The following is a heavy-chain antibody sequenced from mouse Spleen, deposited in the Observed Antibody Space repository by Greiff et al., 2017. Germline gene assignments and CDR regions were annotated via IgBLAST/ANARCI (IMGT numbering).Heavy chain of an antibody. CDR3: ARYYGSSYWCFGV. Sequence: EVQLLESGGGLVQPGGSVKLSCATSGFTFSDYYMYWVRQTPEKGLEWIAFISNGGGSTYYHETLKGRSTLTRDNATNTPYLQLSRLTSEDTAMFFCARYYGSSYWCFGVWGAGNTVTGSS. J-gene: IGHJ1*01. V-gene: IGHV5-12*02. CDR2: ISNGGGST. D-gene: IGHD1-1*01. CDR1: GFTFSDYY.